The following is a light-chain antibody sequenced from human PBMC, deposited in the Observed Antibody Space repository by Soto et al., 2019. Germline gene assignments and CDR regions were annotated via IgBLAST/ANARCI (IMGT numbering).Light chain of an antibody. CDR3: AAWDDSLSGRV. CDR1: SSNIGSHN. CDR2: KNN. Sequence: QSVLTQPPSASATPGQRVSISCSGGSSNIGSHNVYWYQQLPGTAPKLLIFKNNQRPSGVPDRFSGSKSGTSASLAISGLRSEDEADYYCAAWDDSLSGRVFGTGTKLTVL. V-gene: IGLV1-47*01. J-gene: IGLJ1*01.